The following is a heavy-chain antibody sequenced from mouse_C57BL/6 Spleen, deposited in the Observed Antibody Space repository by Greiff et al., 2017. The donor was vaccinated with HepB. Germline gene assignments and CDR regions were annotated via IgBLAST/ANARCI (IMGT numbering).Heavy chain of an antibody. CDR2: INPNNGGT. J-gene: IGHJ2*01. CDR3: ARSYGSSLFDY. D-gene: IGHD1-1*01. CDR1: GYTFTDYY. V-gene: IGHV1-26*01. Sequence: EVQLQQSGPELVKPGASVKISCKASGYTFTDYYMNWVKQSHGKSLEWIGDINPNNGGTSYNQKFKGKATLTVDKSSSTAYMELRSLTSEDSAVYSCARSYGSSLFDYWGQGTTLTVSS.